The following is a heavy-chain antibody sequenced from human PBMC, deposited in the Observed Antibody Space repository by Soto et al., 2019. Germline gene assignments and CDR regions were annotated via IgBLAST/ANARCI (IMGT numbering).Heavy chain of an antibody. CDR3: ARDTDPYSSSWYPLAYGMDV. CDR2: ISSSGSTI. J-gene: IGHJ6*02. D-gene: IGHD6-13*01. CDR1: GFTSISYE. Sequence: GGSLRLSXAASGFTSISYEMKWVRQAPGKGLEWVSYISSSGSTIYYADSVKGRFTISRDNAKNSLYLQMNSLRAEDTAVYYCARDTDPYSSSWYPLAYGMDVWGQGTTVTVSS. V-gene: IGHV3-48*03.